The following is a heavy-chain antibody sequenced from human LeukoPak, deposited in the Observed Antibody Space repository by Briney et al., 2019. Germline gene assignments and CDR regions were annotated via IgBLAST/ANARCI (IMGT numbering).Heavy chain of an antibody. Sequence: SETLSLTCTVSGAAISSYYWSWIRQPPGEGLEWIVDISYSGSTNYNPSLKSRVTISVDTSKNQFSLRLSSMTAADTAVYYCARRPSGLSMFDYWGQGTLVTVSS. CDR3: ARRPSGLSMFDY. D-gene: IGHD2/OR15-2a*01. J-gene: IGHJ4*02. CDR1: GAAISSYY. V-gene: IGHV4-59*01. CDR2: ISYSGST.